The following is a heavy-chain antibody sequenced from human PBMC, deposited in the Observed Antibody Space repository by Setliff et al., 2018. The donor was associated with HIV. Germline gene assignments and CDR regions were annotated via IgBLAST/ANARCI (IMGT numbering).Heavy chain of an antibody. J-gene: IGHJ4*02. CDR2: IYHSGTT. D-gene: IGHD3-10*01. CDR3: ARRRGPMVRGVDPTPSYYFDY. Sequence: SETLSLTCTVSGSFISSGYFWGWIRQSPGKGLEWIGSIYHSGTTYYNPSLESRVTISLDTSKNQFSLNLTSVTAADTAVYYCARRRGPMVRGVDPTPSYYFDYWGQGTLVTVSS. V-gene: IGHV4-38-2*02. CDR1: GSFISSGYF.